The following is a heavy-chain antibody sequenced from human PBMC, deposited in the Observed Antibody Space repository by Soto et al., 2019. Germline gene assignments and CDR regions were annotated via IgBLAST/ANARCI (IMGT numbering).Heavy chain of an antibody. CDR2: IYYSGST. Sequence: SETLSLTFTVSGGSISRSSYYWGWIRQPPGKGLEWIGRIYYSGSTYYNPSLKSRVSISVDTSKNQFSLKLSSVTAADTAVYYCARQTTVVTGFDYWGQGTLVTVAS. V-gene: IGHV4-39*01. J-gene: IGHJ4*02. D-gene: IGHD4-17*01. CDR3: ARQTTVVTGFDY. CDR1: GGSISRSSYY.